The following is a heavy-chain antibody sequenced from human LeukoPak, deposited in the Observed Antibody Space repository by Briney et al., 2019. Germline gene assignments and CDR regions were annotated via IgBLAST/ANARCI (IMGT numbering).Heavy chain of an antibody. D-gene: IGHD3-10*01. Sequence: PSKTLSLTCSDSGGSLSSSSHYWGWIRQALGKGLEWIGSIHYTGSTYYNPSLKSRVTISVDTSKNQFSLKLSSVTAADTAVYYCARRSQELNYYGSGRLYYMDVWGKGTTVTVSS. J-gene: IGHJ6*03. V-gene: IGHV4-39*07. CDR2: IHYTGST. CDR1: GGSLSSSSHY. CDR3: ARRSQELNYYGSGRLYYMDV.